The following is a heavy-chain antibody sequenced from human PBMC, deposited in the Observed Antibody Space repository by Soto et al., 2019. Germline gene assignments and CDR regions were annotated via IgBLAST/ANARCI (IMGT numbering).Heavy chain of an antibody. D-gene: IGHD6-13*01. CDR1: GGSISSGDYY. CDR3: ARRRAAGPGWFDP. J-gene: IGHJ5*02. Sequence: PSETLSLTCTVSGGSISSGDYYWSWIRQPPGKGLEWIGYIYYSGSTYYNPSLKSRVTISVDTSKNQFSLKLSSVTAADTAVYYCARRRAAGPGWFDPWGQGTLVTAPQ. V-gene: IGHV4-30-4*01. CDR2: IYYSGST.